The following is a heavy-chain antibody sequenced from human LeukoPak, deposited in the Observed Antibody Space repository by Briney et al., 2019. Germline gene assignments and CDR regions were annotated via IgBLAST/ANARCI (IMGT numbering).Heavy chain of an antibody. CDR2: IYSGGST. Sequence: GGSLRLSCAASGFTVSSNYMSWVRQAPGKGLEWVSVIYSGGSTYYADSVKGRFTISGDNSKNTLYLQMNSLRAEDTAVYYCARDGPGSYCSSTSCRDGIDYWGQGTLVTVSS. D-gene: IGHD2-2*01. J-gene: IGHJ4*02. CDR3: ARDGPGSYCSSTSCRDGIDY. CDR1: GFTVSSNY. V-gene: IGHV3-53*05.